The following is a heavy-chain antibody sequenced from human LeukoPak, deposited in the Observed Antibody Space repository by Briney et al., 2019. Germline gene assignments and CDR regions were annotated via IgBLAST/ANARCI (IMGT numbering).Heavy chain of an antibody. J-gene: IGHJ3*02. Sequence: ASVKVSCKDSGYTFGAYYMYWVRQAPGQGLEWMGWIRPNSGGTNYTQKFQGRVTMTRDTSINTAYMELSRLTSDDTAVYFCATWGLHFDIWGQGTMVIVAS. CDR3: ATWGLHFDI. CDR1: GYTFGAYY. D-gene: IGHD3-16*01. CDR2: IRPNSGGT. V-gene: IGHV1-2*02.